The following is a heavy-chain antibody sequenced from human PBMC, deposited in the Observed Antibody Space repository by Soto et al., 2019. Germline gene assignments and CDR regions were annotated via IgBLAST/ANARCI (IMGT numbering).Heavy chain of an antibody. V-gene: IGHV1-18*01. D-gene: IGHD3-16*01. CDR1: GYTFIRYG. CDR3: ARGGYYDKVWGKMNYYGLDV. CDR2: ISAYNEYT. Sequence: QVRLVQSAAEVKKPGASVKVSCKASGYTFIRYGITWVRQAPGQGLEWMGWISAYNEYTNYAQKLQGRVTITTDTSTSTVYMELRSMRSDDTAVYYCARGGYYDKVWGKMNYYGLDVWGQGTTFTVSS. J-gene: IGHJ6*02.